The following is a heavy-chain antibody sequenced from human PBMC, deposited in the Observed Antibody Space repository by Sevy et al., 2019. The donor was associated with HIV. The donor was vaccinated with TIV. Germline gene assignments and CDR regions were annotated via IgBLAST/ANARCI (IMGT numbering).Heavy chain of an antibody. CDR1: GGSISSYY. Sequence: SETLSLTCTVSGGSISSYYWSWIRQPPGKGLEWIGYIYYSGSTNYNPSLKSRVTISVDTSKNQFSLKLSSVTAADTAVYYCAGGGYYDSSGYSLGYWGQGTLVTVSS. CDR3: AGGGYYDSSGYSLGY. V-gene: IGHV4-59*01. CDR2: IYYSGST. J-gene: IGHJ4*02. D-gene: IGHD3-22*01.